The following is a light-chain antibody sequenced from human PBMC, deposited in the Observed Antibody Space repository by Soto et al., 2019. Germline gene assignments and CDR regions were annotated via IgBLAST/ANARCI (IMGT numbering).Light chain of an antibody. V-gene: IGLV1-40*01. CDR3: QSYGSSPL. CDR2: GNN. J-gene: IGLJ2*01. CDR1: SSNIGAGYD. Sequence: QLVLTQPPSVSGAPGQRVTISCTGNSSNIGAGYDVHWYQQLPGTAPKLLIFGNNNRPSGVPDRFSGSKSGTSASLAITGLQPGDEADYYCQSYGSSPLFGGGTKLTVL.